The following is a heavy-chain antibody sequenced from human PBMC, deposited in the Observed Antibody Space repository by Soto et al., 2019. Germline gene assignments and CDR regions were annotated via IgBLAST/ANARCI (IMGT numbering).Heavy chain of an antibody. CDR2: ISENGGST. CDR3: AKRTSVPGGHLDDY. J-gene: IGHJ4*01. CDR1: GFTFSNYA. D-gene: IGHD4-17*01. Sequence: GGSLRLSCAASGFTFSNYAMSWVRQAPGKGLEWVSAISENGGSTYYADSVKGRFTISRDNSKSALSLQMNSLRAEDTAVYYCAKRTSVPGGHLDDYWGQGTLVTVSS. V-gene: IGHV3-23*01.